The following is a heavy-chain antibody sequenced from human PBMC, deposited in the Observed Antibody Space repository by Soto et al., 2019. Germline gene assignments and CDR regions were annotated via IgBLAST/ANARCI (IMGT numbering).Heavy chain of an antibody. V-gene: IGHV4-4*02. J-gene: IGHJ3*01. CDR1: GDSISSPKW. CDR3: AYSTGWYRHDV. D-gene: IGHD6-19*01. Sequence: QVQLQESGPGLVKPSGTLSLTCAVSGDSISSPKWWTWLRQPPGKGLEWIGHLLHSGTTNYNPSLMSQASLSVDKPQNQFSLKLTSVTGADTAIYYCAYSTGWYRHDVWGQGTSVTVSS. CDR2: LLHSGTT.